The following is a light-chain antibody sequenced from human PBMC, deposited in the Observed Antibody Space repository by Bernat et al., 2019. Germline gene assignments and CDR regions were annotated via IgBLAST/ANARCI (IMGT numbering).Light chain of an antibody. CDR1: HVIGTY. CDR3: QQLNIYPIT. J-gene: IGKJ5*01. V-gene: IGKV1-9*01. CDR2: GAS. Sequence: DIQLTQSPPFLSASVRDRVTITCRASHVIGTYLAWYQQKPGKAPKLLIYGASTLQTGVPSRFSGSGSGTEFTPTIDSLRPEDFGTYHCQQLNIYPITFGQVTRREIK.